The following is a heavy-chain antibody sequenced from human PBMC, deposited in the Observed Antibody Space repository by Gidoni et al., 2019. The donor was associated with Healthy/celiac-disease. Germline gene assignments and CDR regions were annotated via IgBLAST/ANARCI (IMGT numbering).Heavy chain of an antibody. D-gene: IGHD5-18*01. CDR1: GGPISSSS. CDR3: ARGGGYSYGSGYYYYGMDV. V-gene: IGHV4-59*01. J-gene: IGHJ6*02. CDR2: IYYSGST. Sequence: QVQLQESGPGLVKPSETLSLTCTVSGGPISSSSWSWVRQPPGKGLGWIGYIYYSGSTKYNPSLKSRVTISVDTTKNQFSLKLSSVTAADTAVYYCARGGGYSYGSGYYYYGMDVWGQGTTVTVSS.